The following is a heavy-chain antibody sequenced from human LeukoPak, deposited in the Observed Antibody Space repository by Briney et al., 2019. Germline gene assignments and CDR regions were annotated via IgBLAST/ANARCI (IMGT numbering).Heavy chain of an antibody. D-gene: IGHD3-22*01. CDR3: GRLDDYDYSAW. CDR1: GGSFSGYY. CDR2: INHSGST. V-gene: IGHV4-34*01. Sequence: SETLSLTCAVYGGSFSGYYWSWIRQPPGKGLEWIGEINHSGSTNYNPSLKSRVTISVDTSENQFSLKLNSVTAADTAVYFCGRLDDYDYSAWWGQGILVTVSS. J-gene: IGHJ4*02.